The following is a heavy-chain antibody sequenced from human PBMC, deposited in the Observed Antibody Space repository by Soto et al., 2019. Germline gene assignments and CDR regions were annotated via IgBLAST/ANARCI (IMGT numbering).Heavy chain of an antibody. Sequence: ASVKVSCKASGYTFTSYGISWVRQAPGQGLEWMGWISAYNGNTNYAQKLQGRVTMTTDTSTSTAYMELRSLRSDDTAVYYCARGTAAMAPYPDAFDIWGQGTMVTVSS. CDR3: ARGTAAMAPYPDAFDI. V-gene: IGHV1-18*04. D-gene: IGHD5-18*01. CDR2: ISAYNGNT. J-gene: IGHJ3*02. CDR1: GYTFTSYG.